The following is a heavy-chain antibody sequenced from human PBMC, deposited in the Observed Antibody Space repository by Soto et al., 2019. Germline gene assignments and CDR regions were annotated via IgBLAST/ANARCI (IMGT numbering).Heavy chain of an antibody. J-gene: IGHJ6*02. CDR3: ARALIAVAGTDYYYYYGMDV. CDR1: GYTFTSYY. V-gene: IGHV1-46*01. CDR2: INPSGGST. Sequence: ASVKVSCKASGYTFTSYYMHWVRQAPGQGLEWMGIINPSGGSTSYAQKFQGRVTMTRDTSTSTVYMELSSLRSEDTAVYYCARALIAVAGTDYYYYYGMDVWGQGTTVTVSS. D-gene: IGHD6-19*01.